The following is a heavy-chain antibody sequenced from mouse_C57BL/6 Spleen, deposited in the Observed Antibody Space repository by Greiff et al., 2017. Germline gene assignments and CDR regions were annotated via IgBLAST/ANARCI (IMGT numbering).Heavy chain of an antibody. CDR2: IDPSDSET. D-gene: IGHD1-1*01. CDR1: GYTFTSYW. J-gene: IGHJ4*01. CDR3: ARGLYYYGSSYDYAMDY. Sequence: QVQLKQPGAELVRPGSSVKLSCKASGYTFTSYWMHWVKQRPIQGLEWIGNIDPSDSETHYNQKFKDKATLTVDKSSSTAYMQLSSLTSEDSAVYFCARGLYYYGSSYDYAMDYWGQGTSVTVSS. V-gene: IGHV1-52*01.